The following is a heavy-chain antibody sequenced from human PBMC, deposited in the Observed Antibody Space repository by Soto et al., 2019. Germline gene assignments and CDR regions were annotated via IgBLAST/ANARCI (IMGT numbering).Heavy chain of an antibody. CDR1: GFTFSSYA. D-gene: IGHD1-26*01. V-gene: IGHV3-30-3*01. Sequence: VQLVESGGGVVQPGRSLRLSCAASGFTFSSYAMHWVRQAPGKGLEWVAVISYDGSNKYYADSVKGRFTISRDNSKNTLYLQMNSLRAEDTAVYYCAREGWVEGSGSYLIDYWGQGTLVTVSS. CDR3: AREGWVEGSGSYLIDY. CDR2: ISYDGSNK. J-gene: IGHJ4*02.